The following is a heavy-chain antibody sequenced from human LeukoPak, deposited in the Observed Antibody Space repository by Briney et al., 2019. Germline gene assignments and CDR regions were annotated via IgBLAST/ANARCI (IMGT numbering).Heavy chain of an antibody. Sequence: ASVKVSCKASGYTFTSYDINWVRQATGQGLEWMGWISAYNGNTNYAQKLQGRVTMTTDTSTSTAYMELRSLRSDDTAVYYCARADNRGSYYPDFDYWGQGTLVTVSS. D-gene: IGHD1-26*01. CDR3: ARADNRGSYYPDFDY. CDR1: GYTFTSYD. J-gene: IGHJ4*02. CDR2: ISAYNGNT. V-gene: IGHV1-18*01.